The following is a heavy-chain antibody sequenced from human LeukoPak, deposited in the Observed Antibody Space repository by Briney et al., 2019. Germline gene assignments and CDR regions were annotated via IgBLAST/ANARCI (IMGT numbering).Heavy chain of an antibody. Sequence: GGSLRLSCAASEFSVGSNYMTWVRQAPGKGLEWVSLIYSGGSTYYADSVKGRFTISRDNSKNTLYLKMNSLRAEDTAVYYCAKGHGWEASYYYYYMDVWGKGTTVTISS. V-gene: IGHV3-66*01. CDR3: AKGHGWEASYYYYYMDV. CDR2: IYSGGST. CDR1: EFSVGSNY. J-gene: IGHJ6*03. D-gene: IGHD1-26*01.